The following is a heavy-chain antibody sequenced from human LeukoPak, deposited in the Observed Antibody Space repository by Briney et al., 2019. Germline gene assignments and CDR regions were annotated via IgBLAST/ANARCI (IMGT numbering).Heavy chain of an antibody. D-gene: IGHD6-13*01. Sequence: GESLKISCKGSGYSFTSYWLGWVRQMPGKGLEWMGIIYPGDSDTRYSPSFQGQVTISADKSISTAYLQWSSLKASDTAMYYCARQHRMMYSSSWTDAFDIWGQGTMVTVSS. J-gene: IGHJ3*02. CDR3: ARQHRMMYSSSWTDAFDI. V-gene: IGHV5-51*01. CDR2: IYPGDSDT. CDR1: GYSFTSYW.